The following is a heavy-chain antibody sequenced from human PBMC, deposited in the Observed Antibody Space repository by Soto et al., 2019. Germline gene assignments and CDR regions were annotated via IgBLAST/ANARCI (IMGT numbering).Heavy chain of an antibody. CDR1: GYTFTSYD. CDR2: MNPNSGNT. V-gene: IGHV1-8*01. CDR3: ARGVGGGSYYYYYMDV. Sequence: XVKVSCKASGYTFTSYDINWVRQATGQGLEWMGWMNPNSGNTGYAQKFQGRVTMTRNTSISTAYMELSSLRSDHTAVYYCARGVGGGSYYYYYMDVWGKGTTVTVSS. J-gene: IGHJ6*03. D-gene: IGHD2-15*01.